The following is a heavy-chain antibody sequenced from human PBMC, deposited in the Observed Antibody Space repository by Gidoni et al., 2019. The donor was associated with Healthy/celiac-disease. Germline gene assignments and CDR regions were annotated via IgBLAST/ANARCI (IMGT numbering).Heavy chain of an antibody. CDR3: ARIASWRYDFWSGLPDPDY. J-gene: IGHJ4*02. CDR1: GGSISSSNW. CDR2: IYHSGST. D-gene: IGHD3-3*01. Sequence: QVQLQESGPGLVKPSGTLSLTCAVSGGSISSSNWWSWVRQPPGKGLEWIGEIYHSGSTNYNPSLKSRVTISVDKSKNQFSLKLGSVTAADTAVYYCARIASWRYDFWSGLPDPDYWGQGTLVTVSS. V-gene: IGHV4-4*02.